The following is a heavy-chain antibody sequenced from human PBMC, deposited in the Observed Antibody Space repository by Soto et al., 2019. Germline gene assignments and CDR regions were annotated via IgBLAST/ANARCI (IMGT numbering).Heavy chain of an antibody. CDR1: GYSFTNYD. V-gene: IGHV1-8*01. J-gene: IGHJ6*02. D-gene: IGHD2-2*01. Sequence: ASVKVSCKASGYSFTNYDIHWVRQAAGLGLEWMGWMNPGNNQHVYTQKFRGRVTVSTDTSTALAYMELRSLTSDDTAVYYCARGLGLPAAINFFTYYYTMEVWGQGTTVTVSS. CDR3: ARGLGLPAAINFFTYYYTMEV. CDR2: MNPGNNQH.